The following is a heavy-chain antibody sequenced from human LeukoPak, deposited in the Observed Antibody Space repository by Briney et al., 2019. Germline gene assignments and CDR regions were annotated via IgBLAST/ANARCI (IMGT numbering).Heavy chain of an antibody. D-gene: IGHD6-13*01. J-gene: IGHJ4*02. CDR3: VRDGDSSSWSPQHFDY. CDR1: GGSLDRSSYF. CDR2: IYASEST. Sequence: PSETLSLTCTVSGGSLDRSSYFWGWIPQPPGKGLEWIGSIYASESTYDNPSLQSRVTISIDTSNNQFSLKLNAVTAADTALYYCVRDGDSSSWSPQHFDYWGQGILVIVSS. V-gene: IGHV4-39*07.